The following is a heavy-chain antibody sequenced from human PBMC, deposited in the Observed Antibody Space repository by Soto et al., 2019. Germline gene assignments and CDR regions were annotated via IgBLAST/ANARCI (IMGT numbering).Heavy chain of an antibody. CDR3: ASDPPCSSDCGLDV. CDR2: ISYSGST. Sequence: LTCAVSGVSVSRGSYYWNWIRQPPGKGLEWIGYISYSGSTNYDPSLRSRVTISVDRSKNQFSLRLNSVTAADTAMYYCASDPPCSSDCGLDVWGQGTTVTVSS. CDR1: GVSVSRGSYY. D-gene: IGHD2-15*01. J-gene: IGHJ6*02. V-gene: IGHV4-61*01.